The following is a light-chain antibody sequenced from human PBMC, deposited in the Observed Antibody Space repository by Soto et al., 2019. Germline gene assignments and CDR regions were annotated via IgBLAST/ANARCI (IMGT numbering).Light chain of an antibody. Sequence: DIKITQSPSTLPASVGDTVTVTCRASQSVSGWLAWYQQKPGEAPKLLIYDASALQRGVPSRFSGSGSGTKFTRTIASLQPDDFATYYCQQYNSYSWTFGQGTKVDIK. CDR3: QQYNSYSWT. CDR1: QSVSGW. CDR2: DAS. J-gene: IGKJ1*01. V-gene: IGKV1-5*01.